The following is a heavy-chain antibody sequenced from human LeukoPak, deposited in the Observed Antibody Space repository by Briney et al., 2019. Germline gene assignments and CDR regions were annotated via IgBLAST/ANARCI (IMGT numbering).Heavy chain of an antibody. CDR3: ASHSIAVAGTIPSDY. CDR1: GGSISSYY. V-gene: IGHV4-59*08. Sequence: SETLSLTCTVSGGSISSYYWSWIRQPPGKGLEWIGTIYYSGITYYNPSLKSRVTISVDTSKNQFSLKLSSVTAADTAVYYCASHSIAVAGTIPSDYWGQRTLVTVSS. CDR2: IYYSGIT. J-gene: IGHJ4*02. D-gene: IGHD6-19*01.